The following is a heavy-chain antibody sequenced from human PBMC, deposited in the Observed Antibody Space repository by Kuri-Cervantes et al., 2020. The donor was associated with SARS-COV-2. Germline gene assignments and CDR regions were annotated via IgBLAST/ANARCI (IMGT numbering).Heavy chain of an antibody. CDR2: ISSSSSYI. CDR1: GFTFSRYS. V-gene: IGHV3-21*01. CDR3: AREGSSWLVGDWFDP. D-gene: IGHD6-13*01. Sequence: GGSLRLSCAASGFTFSRYSMNWIRQAPGKGLEWVSSISSSSSYIYYADSVKGRFTISRDNAKNSLYLQMNSLRAEDTAVYYCAREGSSWLVGDWFDPWGQGTLVTVSS. J-gene: IGHJ5*02.